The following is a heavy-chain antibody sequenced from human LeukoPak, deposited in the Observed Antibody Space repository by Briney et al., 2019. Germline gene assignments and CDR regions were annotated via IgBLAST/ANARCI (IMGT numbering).Heavy chain of an antibody. CDR2: IYYSGST. J-gene: IGHJ5*02. Sequence: RASQTLSLTCTVSGGSISSGTYYWSWIRQHPGKGLEWIGYIYYSGSTYYNPSLKSRVTISVDTSKNQFSLKLSSVTAADTAVYYCARRVVVVAAAWFDPWGQGTLVTVSS. CDR3: ARRVVVVAAAWFDP. CDR1: GGSISSGTYY. V-gene: IGHV4-31*03. D-gene: IGHD2-15*01.